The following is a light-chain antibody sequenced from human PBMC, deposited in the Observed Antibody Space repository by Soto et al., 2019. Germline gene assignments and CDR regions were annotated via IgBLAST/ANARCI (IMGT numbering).Light chain of an antibody. V-gene: IGKV1-9*01. J-gene: IGKJ4*01. CDR2: AAS. CDR3: QELNSSPPIT. CDR1: QDISHY. Sequence: DIQLTQSPSFLSASVGDTVTIGCRASQDISHYLAWYQQKPGEVPKLLIYAASTLQSGVPSRFSGSGSGTEFSLTISSLQPADLATYYCQELNSSPPITFGGGTKVEIK.